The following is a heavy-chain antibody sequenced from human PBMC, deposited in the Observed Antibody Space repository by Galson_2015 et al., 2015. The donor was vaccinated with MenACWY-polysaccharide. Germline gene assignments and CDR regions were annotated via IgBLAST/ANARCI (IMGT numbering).Heavy chain of an antibody. D-gene: IGHD2-21*01. V-gene: IGHV3-23*01. Sequence: CLRLSCTDSGFTFRSYLMNWVRQTPGRGLEWVSGISGSGNSALYADSVRRRFTISRDNAKNTLYLQMNSLRADDTALYYCAKSGGDGVTVFATVPTAPESWGQGTLVTVSS. CDR3: AKSGGDGVTVFATVPTAPES. J-gene: IGHJ4*02. CDR2: ISGSGNSA. CDR1: GFTFRSYL.